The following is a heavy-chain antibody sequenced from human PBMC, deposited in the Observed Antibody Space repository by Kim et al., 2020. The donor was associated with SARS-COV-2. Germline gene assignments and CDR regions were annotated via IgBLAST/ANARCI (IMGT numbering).Heavy chain of an antibody. CDR2: INHSGST. CDR1: GGSFSGYY. D-gene: IGHD3-10*01. CDR3: ARVGIYYGSGSYFGY. Sequence: SETLSLTCAVYGGSFSGYYWSWIRQPPGKGLEWIGEINHSGSTNYNPSLKSRVTISVDTSKNQFSLKLSSVTAADTAVYYCARVGIYYGSGSYFGYWGQGTLVTVSS. V-gene: IGHV4-34*01. J-gene: IGHJ4*02.